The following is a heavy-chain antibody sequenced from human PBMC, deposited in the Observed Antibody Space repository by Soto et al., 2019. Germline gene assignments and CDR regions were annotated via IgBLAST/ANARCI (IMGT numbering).Heavy chain of an antibody. V-gene: IGHV3-21*01. CDR2: ISGDSNYI. CDR3: ARVVYFDRSAYGL. D-gene: IGHD3-22*01. Sequence: GGSLRLSCAASGFSFSGYNMNWVRQAPGKGLEWVPSISGDSNYIYYADSVQGRFTISRDNAKNSVYLQMNSLRAEDTAVYYCARVVYFDRSAYGLWGQGTMVTVSS. J-gene: IGHJ3*01. CDR1: GFSFSGYN.